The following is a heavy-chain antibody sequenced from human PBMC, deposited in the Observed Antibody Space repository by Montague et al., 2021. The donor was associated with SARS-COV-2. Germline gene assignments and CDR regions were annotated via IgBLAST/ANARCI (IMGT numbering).Heavy chain of an antibody. D-gene: IGHD3-9*01. CDR2: VSDSGS. CDR3: ARHRKDYDILTGYSTSFYYDMDV. V-gene: IGHV4-59*08. Sequence: SETLSLTCTVSGGSNSRYCWSWIRQPPGKGLEWIGYVSDSGSDYNPSLKNRVSISVDTSKKLLSLSLSSVTAADTAIYYCARHRKDYDILTGYSTSFYYDMDVWGQGTTVTVSS. CDR1: GGSNSRYC. J-gene: IGHJ6*02.